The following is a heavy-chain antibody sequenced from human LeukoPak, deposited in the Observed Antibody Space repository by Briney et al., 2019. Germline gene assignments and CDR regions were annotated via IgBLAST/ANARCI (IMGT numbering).Heavy chain of an antibody. V-gene: IGHV1-18*01. J-gene: IGHJ4*02. CDR2: ISGYNGNT. CDR1: AYTFTTYG. D-gene: IGHD3-22*01. Sequence: ASVKVSCKASAYTFTTYGISWVRQAPGQALEWMGWISGYNGNTNYAQKLQGRVTMTTDTSTSTAYMELRSLRSDDTAVYYRARDFHSSGYYHYFHYWGQGTLVTVSS. CDR3: ARDFHSSGYYHYFHY.